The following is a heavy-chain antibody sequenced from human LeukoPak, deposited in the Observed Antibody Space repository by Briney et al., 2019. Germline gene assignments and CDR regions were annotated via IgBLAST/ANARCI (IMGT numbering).Heavy chain of an antibody. CDR3: ARDRKWELPPDWNYGMDV. V-gene: IGHV3-74*01. D-gene: IGHD1-26*01. J-gene: IGHJ6*02. CDR1: GFTFSRYW. CDR2: INSDGSST. Sequence: GGSLRLSCAASGFTFSRYWMHWVRQAPGKGLVWDSRINSDGSSTSYADSVKGRFTISRDNAKNTLYLQMNSLRAEDTAVYYCARDRKWELPPDWNYGMDVWGRGTTVTVSS.